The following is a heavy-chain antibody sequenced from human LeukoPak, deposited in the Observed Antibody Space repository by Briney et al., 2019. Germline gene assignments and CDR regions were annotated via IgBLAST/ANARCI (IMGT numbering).Heavy chain of an antibody. Sequence: KPSETLSLTCTVSGGSISSYYWSWIRQPAGKGLEWIGRIYTSGSTNYNPSLKSRVTISVDTSKNQFSLKLSSVTAADTAVYYCARFPRSISGWYFDLWGRGTLVTVSS. J-gene: IGHJ2*01. CDR1: GGSISSYY. CDR3: ARFPRSISGWYFDL. D-gene: IGHD6-6*01. CDR2: IYTSGST. V-gene: IGHV4-4*07.